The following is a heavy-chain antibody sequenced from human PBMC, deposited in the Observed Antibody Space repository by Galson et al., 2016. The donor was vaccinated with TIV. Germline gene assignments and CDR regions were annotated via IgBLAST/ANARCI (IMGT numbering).Heavy chain of an antibody. J-gene: IGHJ4*02. Sequence: SLRLSCAASGFTFSGSAMHWVRQAPGKGLEWVGRIRSKGNNYATVYAVSGKGRFTISRDDSENTAYLQMNGLKAEDTAVYFRTTYYYDSDDYFYFAYWGQGTLVTVAS. CDR3: TTYYYDSDDYFYFAY. CDR1: GFTFSGSA. CDR2: IRSKGNNYAT. V-gene: IGHV3-73*01. D-gene: IGHD3-22*01.